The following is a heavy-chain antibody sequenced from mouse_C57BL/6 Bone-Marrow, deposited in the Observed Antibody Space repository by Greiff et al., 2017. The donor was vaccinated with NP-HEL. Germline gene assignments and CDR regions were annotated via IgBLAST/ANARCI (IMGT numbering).Heavy chain of an antibody. CDR1: GFTFSDYG. V-gene: IGHV5-17*01. CDR3: AWPGAY. J-gene: IGHJ3*01. Sequence: EVQVVESGGGLVKPGGSLKLSCAASGFTFSDYGMHWVSQAPEKGLEWVAYISSGSSTIYYADTVKGRFTLSRDNATNTLFLELTSLRSEDTAMYYCAWPGAYWGQGTLVTVSA. CDR2: ISSGSSTI.